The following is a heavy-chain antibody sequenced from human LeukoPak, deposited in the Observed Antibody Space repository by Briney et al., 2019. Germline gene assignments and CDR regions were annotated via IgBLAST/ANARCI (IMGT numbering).Heavy chain of an antibody. V-gene: IGHV3-7*01. CDR1: GFTFSSYW. D-gene: IGHD2-2*01. J-gene: IGHJ6*02. Sequence: GGSLRLSCAASGFTFSSYWMSWVRQAPGKGLEWVANIMQDGSEKIYVDSVKGRFTISRDNAKNSLYLQMHSLRAEDTAVYYCARDSLYQQLSSYGIDVWGQGTTVTVSS. CDR3: ARDSLYQQLSSYGIDV. CDR2: IMQDGSEK.